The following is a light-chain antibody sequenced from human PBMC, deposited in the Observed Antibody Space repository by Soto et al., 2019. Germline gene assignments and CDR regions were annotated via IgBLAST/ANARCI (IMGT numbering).Light chain of an antibody. CDR2: GTS. CDR3: QQYGSSVWT. Sequence: EIVLTQSPGTLSLSPGERATLSCRASQSVSSDYLAWYQQKPGQAPRLLIYGTSSRATGIPDRFSGSGSGTDFTLTISRLESEDFAVYYCQQYGSSVWTFGQGTKVELK. J-gene: IGKJ1*01. CDR1: QSVSSDY. V-gene: IGKV3-20*01.